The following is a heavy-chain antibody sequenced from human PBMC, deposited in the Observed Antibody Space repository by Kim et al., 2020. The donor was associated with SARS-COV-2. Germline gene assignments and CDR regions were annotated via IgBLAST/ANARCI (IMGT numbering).Heavy chain of an antibody. D-gene: IGHD3-9*01. CDR2: IYYSGST. CDR3: ARDQWYYDILTGYQDGYYGMDV. V-gene: IGHV4-39*07. J-gene: IGHJ6*02. Sequence: SETLSLTCTVSGGSISSSSYYWGWIRQPPGKGLEWIGSIYYSGSTYYNPSLKSRVTISVDTSKNQFSLKLSSVTAADTAVYYCARDQWYYDILTGYQDGYYGMDVWGQGTTVTVSS. CDR1: GGSISSSSYY.